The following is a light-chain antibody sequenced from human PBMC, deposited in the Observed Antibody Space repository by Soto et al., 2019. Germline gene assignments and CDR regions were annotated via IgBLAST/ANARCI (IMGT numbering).Light chain of an antibody. CDR3: TSYAGSNIWV. V-gene: IGLV2-8*01. CDR2: EVS. CDR1: SSDVGAYNY. Sequence: QSVLTQPPSASGSPGQSVTISCTGTSSDVGAYNYVSWYQQYPGKAPKLMIYEVSKRPSGVPDRFSGSKSGKTASLTVSGLQPADEADYYCTSYAGSNIWVFGGGTQLTVL. J-gene: IGLJ3*02.